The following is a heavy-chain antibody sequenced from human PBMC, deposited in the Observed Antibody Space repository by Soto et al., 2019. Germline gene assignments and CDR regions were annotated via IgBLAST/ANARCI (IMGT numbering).Heavy chain of an antibody. D-gene: IGHD2-2*01. V-gene: IGHV3-30*03. Sequence: QVQLVESGGGVVQPGRSLRLSCAASGFAFSDYGMHWVRQAPGKGLEWVAVISYDGTNKYYAGSVKGRFTISRDNTKNTLYLQMDSLRPDDTSVYYCASWDGRSTTAFVSGPFDFWGQGTLVTVSS. J-gene: IGHJ4*02. CDR2: ISYDGTNK. CDR3: ASWDGRSTTAFVSGPFDF. CDR1: GFAFSDYG.